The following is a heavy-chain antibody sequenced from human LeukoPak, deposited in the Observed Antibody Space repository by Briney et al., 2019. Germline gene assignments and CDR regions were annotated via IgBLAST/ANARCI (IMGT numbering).Heavy chain of an antibody. Sequence: GGSLRLSCAASGSTFSSYWMSWVRQAPGKGLEWVANIKQDGSEKYYVDSVKGRFTISRDNAKNSLYLQMNSLRAEDTAVYYCARVADCSGGSCYSGVVYFDYWGQGTLVTVSS. CDR1: GSTFSSYW. J-gene: IGHJ4*02. CDR3: ARVADCSGGSCYSGVVYFDY. CDR2: IKQDGSEK. D-gene: IGHD2-15*01. V-gene: IGHV3-7*01.